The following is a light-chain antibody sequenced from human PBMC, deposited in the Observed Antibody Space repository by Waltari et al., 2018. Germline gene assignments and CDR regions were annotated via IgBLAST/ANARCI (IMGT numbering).Light chain of an antibody. CDR1: NIAHKN. Sequence: SYVLTQAPSVSVAPGETARITCGGNNIAHKNVHWYQQKPGQAHVLVIFYDSDRPSGIPERFSGSNSGNTATLTISRAEAGDEADYYCQVWDTSIDLSVFGTGTKVTVL. J-gene: IGLJ1*01. CDR3: QVWDTSIDLSV. CDR2: YDS. V-gene: IGLV3-21*04.